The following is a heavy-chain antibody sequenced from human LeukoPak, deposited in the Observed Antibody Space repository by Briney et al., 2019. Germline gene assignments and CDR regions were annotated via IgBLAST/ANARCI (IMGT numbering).Heavy chain of an antibody. CDR2: INSDGSTT. V-gene: IGHV3-74*01. CDR3: TRRVSATRWFDP. D-gene: IGHD2-15*01. J-gene: IGHJ5*02. CDR1: GFTFSSYW. Sequence: PGGSLRLSCAASGFTFSSYWMHWVRHAPGKGLVWVSRINSDGSTTNYADSVKGRFTISRDNAENTMYLQMNSLRVEDTAVYYCTRRVSATRWFDPGGQGTLVTVS.